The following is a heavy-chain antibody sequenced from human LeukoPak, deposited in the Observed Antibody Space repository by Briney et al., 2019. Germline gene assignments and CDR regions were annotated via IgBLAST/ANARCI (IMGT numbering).Heavy chain of an antibody. CDR2: RFEGGDT. V-gene: IGHV4-4*07. J-gene: IGHJ4*02. D-gene: IGHD5-18*01. CDR3: ARGVQLWLMSQTYFDY. Sequence: PSETLSLTCTVSGGSISSYYWSWIRQPAGKALEWIGSRFEGGDTYYHPSLRRLGSISLDTSKNQFSLNLKSVTAADTAVYYCARGVQLWLMSQTYFDYWGQGILVTVSS. CDR1: GGSISSYY.